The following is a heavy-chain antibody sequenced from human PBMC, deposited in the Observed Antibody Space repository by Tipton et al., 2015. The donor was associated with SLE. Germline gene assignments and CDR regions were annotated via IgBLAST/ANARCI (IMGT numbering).Heavy chain of an antibody. CDR3: ARLEDPFGIFGVPKGWFDP. J-gene: IGHJ5*02. D-gene: IGHD3-3*01. CDR1: GASISTYF. CDR2: IYYSGST. V-gene: IGHV4-59*01. Sequence: TLSLTCTVSGASISTYFWSWIRQPPGKGLEWIGYIYYSGSTNYNPSLKSRVTMSVDTSKNQFSLRLTSVPAADAAVSYCARLEDPFGIFGVPKGWFDPWGQGTLVTVSS.